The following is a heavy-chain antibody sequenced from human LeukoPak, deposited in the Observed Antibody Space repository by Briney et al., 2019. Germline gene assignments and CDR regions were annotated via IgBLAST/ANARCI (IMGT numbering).Heavy chain of an antibody. D-gene: IGHD6-13*01. CDR1: GFTFSDYY. CDR3: ARFPSSSWYDEDAFDI. V-gene: IGHV3-11*01. J-gene: IGHJ3*02. CDR2: ISSSGSTI. Sequence: GGSLRLSCAASGFTFSDYYVSWIRQAPGKGLEWVSYISSSGSTIYYADSVKGRFTISRDNAKNSLYLQMNSLRAEDTAVYYCARFPSSSWYDEDAFDIWGQGTMVTVSS.